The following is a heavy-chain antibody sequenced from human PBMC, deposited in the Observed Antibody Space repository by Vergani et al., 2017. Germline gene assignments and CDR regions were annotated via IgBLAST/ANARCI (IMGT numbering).Heavy chain of an antibody. Sequence: DVDLVESGGGFVQPGGSRRLSCAASGFTFSSYDMHWVRQATGKGLEWVSAIGTAGDTYYPGSVKGRFTISRENAKNSLYLQMNSLRAGDTAVYYCARYSCSSTSCYDVGAFDIWGQGTMVTVSS. V-gene: IGHV3-13*01. D-gene: IGHD2-2*01. CDR2: IGTAGDT. CDR3: ARYSCSSTSCYDVGAFDI. J-gene: IGHJ3*02. CDR1: GFTFSSYD.